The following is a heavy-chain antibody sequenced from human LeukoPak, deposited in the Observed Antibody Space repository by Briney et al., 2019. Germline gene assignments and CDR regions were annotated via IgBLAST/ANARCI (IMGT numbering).Heavy chain of an antibody. CDR3: ARGPYSSGSSADY. J-gene: IGHJ4*02. CDR2: ISSSDTYT. Sequence: GGSLRLSCAASGFTFSSYAMSWVRQAPGKGLEWVSYISSSDTYTNYADSVKGRFTISRDNAKNSLYLQMNSLRAEDTAVYYCARGPYSSGSSADYWGQGTLVTVSS. V-gene: IGHV3-21*05. D-gene: IGHD6-19*01. CDR1: GFTFSSYA.